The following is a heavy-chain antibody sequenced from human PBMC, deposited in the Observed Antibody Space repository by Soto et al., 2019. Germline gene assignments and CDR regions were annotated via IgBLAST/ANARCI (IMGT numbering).Heavy chain of an antibody. CDR2: ISSSGYI. CDR3: ARDCSGGSCCPGMDV. CDR1: GFNFNSYT. Sequence: GGSLRLSCAASGFNFNSYTINWVRQAPGKRLEWLSSISSSGYIFSTDSVRGRFTISRDNAKNSVYLQINSLRAEDTAVYFCARDCSGGSCCPGMDVWGQGTTVTVSS. J-gene: IGHJ6*02. D-gene: IGHD2-15*01. V-gene: IGHV3-21*01.